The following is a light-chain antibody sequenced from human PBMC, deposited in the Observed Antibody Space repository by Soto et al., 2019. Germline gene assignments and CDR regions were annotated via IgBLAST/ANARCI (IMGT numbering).Light chain of an antibody. CDR2: KAS. Sequence: DIQMTQSPSTLSASGGERVTITWRASQSISSWLAWYQQKPGKATKLLIYKASSLESGVPSRFSGSGSGTEFTLTISSLQNDDFETDYCQQSNSLWTFGQGTKVEIK. CDR1: QSISSW. J-gene: IGKJ1*01. CDR3: QQSNSLWT. V-gene: IGKV1-5*03.